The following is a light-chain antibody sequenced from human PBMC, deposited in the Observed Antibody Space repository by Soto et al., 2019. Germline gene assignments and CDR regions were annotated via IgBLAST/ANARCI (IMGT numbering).Light chain of an antibody. CDR3: QPYGSSPWT. J-gene: IGKJ1*01. CDR1: QSISNSY. V-gene: IGKV3-20*01. CDR2: GAS. Sequence: EIVLTQSPGTLSLSPGERATLSCRASQSISNSYLAWYQQKPGQAPRLLIHGASSRATGIPDRFSGTVSATDFTLTISRLEPEDFEVYYCQPYGSSPWTFGQGTKVEIK.